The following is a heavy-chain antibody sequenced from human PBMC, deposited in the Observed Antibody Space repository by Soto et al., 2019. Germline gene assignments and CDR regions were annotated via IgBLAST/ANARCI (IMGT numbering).Heavy chain of an antibody. D-gene: IGHD3-22*01. CDR3: ARENYDPLFDY. J-gene: IGHJ4*02. Sequence: ASVKVSCKASGYTFTSYGMHWVRQAPGQRLEWMGWINAGNGNTKYSQKIQGRVTMTTDTSTSTAYMELRSLRSDDTAVYYCARENYDPLFDYWGQGTLVTVSS. CDR1: GYTFTSYG. CDR2: INAGNGNT. V-gene: IGHV1-3*01.